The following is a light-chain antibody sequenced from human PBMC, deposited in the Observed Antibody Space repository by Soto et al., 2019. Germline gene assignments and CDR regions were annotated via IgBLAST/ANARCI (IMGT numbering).Light chain of an antibody. CDR1: QSVSSSY. CDR3: QQYGSSSWT. V-gene: IGKV3-20*01. CDR2: GTS. Sequence: EIMLTQSPGTLSLSKGERATLSCRASQSVSSSYLAWYQQKPGQAPRLLIYGTSSRATAIPDRSSGSGSGTDFTLTISRLEPEDFAVYYCQQYGSSSWTFGQGTKVDIK. J-gene: IGKJ1*01.